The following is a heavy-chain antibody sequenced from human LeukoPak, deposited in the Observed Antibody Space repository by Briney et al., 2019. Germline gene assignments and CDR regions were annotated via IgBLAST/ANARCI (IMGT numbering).Heavy chain of an antibody. Sequence: PGGSLRLSCAASGFTFDDYGMSWVRQAPGKGLEWVSGISWNSGSIGYADSVKGRFTISRDNAKNSLYLQMNSLRAEDTALYYCAKGDCSSTSCYFDYWGQGTLVTVSS. CDR3: AKGDCSSTSCYFDY. CDR1: GFTFDDYG. V-gene: IGHV3-9*01. CDR2: ISWNSGSI. J-gene: IGHJ4*02. D-gene: IGHD2-2*01.